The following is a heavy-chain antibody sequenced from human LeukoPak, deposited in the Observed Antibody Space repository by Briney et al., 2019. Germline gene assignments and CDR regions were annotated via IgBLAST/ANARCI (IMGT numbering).Heavy chain of an antibody. Sequence: ASVKVSCKASGYTFTSYGISWVRQAPGQGLEGMGWISAYNGNTNYEQKLQGRVTMTKDTSTSIAYMELRSLRSDDTAVYYCARGAEIIGLTDFDYWGQGTLVTVSS. V-gene: IGHV1-18*01. J-gene: IGHJ4*02. CDR3: ARGAEIIGLTDFDY. D-gene: IGHD5-24*01. CDR2: ISAYNGNT. CDR1: GYTFTSYG.